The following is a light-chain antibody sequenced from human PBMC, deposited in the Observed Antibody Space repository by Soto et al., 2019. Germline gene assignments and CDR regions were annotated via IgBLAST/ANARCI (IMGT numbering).Light chain of an antibody. Sequence: EIVLTQSPGTLSLSPGERATLSCRASQSISSNSVAWYQQEPGHAPRLLIHGASTRATGIPDRVSGSGSGTDFTLTISRLEPEDFGVYYCQQYGSSPMTFGQGTRVEIK. V-gene: IGKV3-20*01. J-gene: IGKJ5*01. CDR3: QQYGSSPMT. CDR1: QSISSNS. CDR2: GAS.